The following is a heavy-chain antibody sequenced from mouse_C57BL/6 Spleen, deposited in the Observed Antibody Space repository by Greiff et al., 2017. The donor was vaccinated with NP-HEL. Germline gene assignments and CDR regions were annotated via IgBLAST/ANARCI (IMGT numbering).Heavy chain of an antibody. V-gene: IGHV5-4*01. J-gene: IGHJ1*03. D-gene: IGHD1-1*02. CDR1: GFTFSSYA. Sequence: EVHLVESGGGLVKPGGSLKLSCAASGFTFSSYAMSWVRQTPEKRLEWVATISDGGSYTYYPDNVKGRFTISRDNAKNNLYLQMSHLKSEDTAMYYCAREGWEGYWYFDVWGTGTTVTVSS. CDR2: ISDGGSYT. CDR3: AREGWEGYWYFDV.